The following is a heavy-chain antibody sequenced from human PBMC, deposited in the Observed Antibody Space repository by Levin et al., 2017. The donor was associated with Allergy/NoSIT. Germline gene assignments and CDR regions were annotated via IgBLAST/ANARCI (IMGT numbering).Heavy chain of an antibody. Sequence: GESLKISCAASGFTFSRYSMNWIRQAPGKGLEWVSYISGSSSTIYYAGSVKGRFTISRDNAKNSLYLQMNSLRDEDTAVYYCARWPGSSQDRTIYNHVLDVWGQGTTVTVSS. V-gene: IGHV3-48*02. CDR1: GFTFSRYS. J-gene: IGHJ6*02. CDR2: ISGSSSTI. D-gene: IGHD1-26*01. CDR3: ARWPGSSQDRTIYNHVLDV.